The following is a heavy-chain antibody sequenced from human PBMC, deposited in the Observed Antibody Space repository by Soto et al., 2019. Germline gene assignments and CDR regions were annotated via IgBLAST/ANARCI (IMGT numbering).Heavy chain of an antibody. CDR2: IGGSGANT. CDR3: AKVGRSGYFYYYRDV. D-gene: IGHD6-25*01. Sequence: EVQLLESGGGLEQPGGSLRLSCAASGFTFSSYAMSWVRQAPGKGLEWVSGIGGSGANTDYADSVKGRLTISRDNSKNTLFLQMKSLRAEDTAVYYCAKVGRSGYFYYYRDVWGKGTTVTVSS. V-gene: IGHV3-23*01. CDR1: GFTFSSYA. J-gene: IGHJ6*03.